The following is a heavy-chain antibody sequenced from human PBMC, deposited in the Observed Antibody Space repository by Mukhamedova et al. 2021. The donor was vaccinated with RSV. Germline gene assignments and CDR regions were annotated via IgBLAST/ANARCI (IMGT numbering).Heavy chain of an antibody. CDR2: IIPIFGTA. CDR3: ARSAWLSDKAFDY. J-gene: IGHJ4*02. V-gene: IGHV1-69*01. D-gene: IGHD3-22*01. Sequence: APGQGLEWMGGIIPIFGTANYAQKFQGRVTITADESTSTAYMELSSLRSEDTAVYYCARSAWLSDKAFDYWGQG.